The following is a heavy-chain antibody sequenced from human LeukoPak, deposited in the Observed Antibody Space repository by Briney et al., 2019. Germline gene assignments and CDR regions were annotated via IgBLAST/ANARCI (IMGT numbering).Heavy chain of an antibody. CDR3: ARGAPTVTTPWEYYYYYMDV. J-gene: IGHJ6*03. CDR1: GFTVSRNY. D-gene: IGHD4-17*01. V-gene: IGHV3-66*01. CDR2: IYSGGRT. Sequence: GGSLRLSCAASGFTVSRNYMSWVRQAPGKGLEWVSVIYSGGRTYYADSVKGRFTISRDNSKNTLYLQMNSLRAEDTALYYCARGAPTVTTPWEYYYYYMDVWGKGTTVTVSS.